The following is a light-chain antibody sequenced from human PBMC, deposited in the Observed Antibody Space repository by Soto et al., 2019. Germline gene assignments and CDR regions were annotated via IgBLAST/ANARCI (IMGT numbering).Light chain of an antibody. Sequence: DIQMTQSPSTLSASVGDRLTITCRANQSVSRWLAWYQQKPGKAPKLLIYKASTLESGVPLRFSGSGSGTEFTLTISSVKPDDSATYYCQQYSTSPYNFGQGTKLDIK. V-gene: IGKV1-5*03. J-gene: IGKJ2*01. CDR1: QSVSRW. CDR3: QQYSTSPYN. CDR2: KAS.